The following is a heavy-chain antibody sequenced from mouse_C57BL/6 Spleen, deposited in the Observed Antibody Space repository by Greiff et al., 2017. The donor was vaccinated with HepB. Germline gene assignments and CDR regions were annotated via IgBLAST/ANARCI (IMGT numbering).Heavy chain of an antibody. D-gene: IGHD1-1*01. CDR1: GFTFSDYG. V-gene: IGHV5-17*01. CDR2: ISSGSSTN. CDR3: FTTVVGKDY. J-gene: IGHJ2*01. Sequence: EVKLVESGGGLVKPGGSLKLSCAASGFTFSDYGMHWVRQAPEKGLEWVAYISSGSSTNYYADTVKGRFTISRDNAKNTLFLQMTSLRSEDTAMYYCFTTVVGKDYWGQGTTLTVSS.